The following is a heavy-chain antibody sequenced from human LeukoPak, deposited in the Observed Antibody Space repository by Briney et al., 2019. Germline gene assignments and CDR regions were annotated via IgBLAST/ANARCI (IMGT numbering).Heavy chain of an antibody. D-gene: IGHD2-2*01. CDR2: IIISSTYT. CDR3: ARAHHATFGCSSTSCYGVWFDP. Sequence: KAGRSLRLSCAPSGLTFSSYSMNWVRQPPGKGLEWVSSIIISSTYTYSGGSVKGRFPMARDNAKSSLYLQMNSLRVEEMAVYYCARAHHATFGCSSTSCYGVWFDPWGQGTLVTVSS. CDR1: GLTFSSYS. V-gene: IGHV3-21*01. J-gene: IGHJ5*02.